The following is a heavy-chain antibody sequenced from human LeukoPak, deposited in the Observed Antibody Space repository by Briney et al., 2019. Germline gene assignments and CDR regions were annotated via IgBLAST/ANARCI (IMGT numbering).Heavy chain of an antibody. D-gene: IGHD3-3*01. Sequence: SETLSLTRTVSGGSISSGDYYWSWIRQPPGKGLEWIGYIYYSGSTYYNPSLKSRVTISVDTSKNQFSLKLSSVTAADTAVYYCAREDYDFWSGYSSGFDYWGQGTLVTVSS. J-gene: IGHJ4*02. V-gene: IGHV4-30-4*01. CDR2: IYYSGST. CDR3: AREDYDFWSGYSSGFDY. CDR1: GGSISSGDYY.